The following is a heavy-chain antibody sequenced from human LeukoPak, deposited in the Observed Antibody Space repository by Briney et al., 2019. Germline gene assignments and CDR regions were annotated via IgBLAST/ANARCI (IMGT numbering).Heavy chain of an antibody. CDR2: IYYSGST. CDR1: GGSISSYY. CDR3: ARRYCSGGSCPWGFDS. D-gene: IGHD2-15*01. Sequence: PSETLSLTCTVSGGSISSYYWSWIRQPPGKGLEGIGYIYYSGSTNYNPSLKSRVTISIDTSKKYFSLKLISVTAADTAVYYCARRYCSGGSCPWGFDSWGQGTLVTVSS. V-gene: IGHV4-59*08. J-gene: IGHJ4*02.